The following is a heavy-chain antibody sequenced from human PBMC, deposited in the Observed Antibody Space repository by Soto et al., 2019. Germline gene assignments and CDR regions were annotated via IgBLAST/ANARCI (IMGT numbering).Heavy chain of an antibody. CDR1: GYTFTGYY. CDR3: ARDSRYYGDYVGLVY. J-gene: IGHJ4*02. D-gene: IGHD4-17*01. CDR2: INPNSGGT. V-gene: IGHV1-2*04. Sequence: ASVKVSCKASGYTFTGYYMHWVRQAPGQGLEWMGWINPNSGGTNYAQKFQGWVTMTRDTSISTAYMELSRLRSDDTAVYYCARDSRYYGDYVGLVYWGQGTLVTVSS.